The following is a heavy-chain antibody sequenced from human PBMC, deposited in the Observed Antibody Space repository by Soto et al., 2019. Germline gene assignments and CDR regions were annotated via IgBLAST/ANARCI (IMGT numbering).Heavy chain of an antibody. J-gene: IGHJ6*02. CDR2: IRHSGST. D-gene: IGHD4-17*01. CDR1: GGSFY. V-gene: IGHV4-34*01. Sequence: QVQLQQWGAGLLKPSETLSLNCAVYGGSFYWTWIRQHPGKGLEWIGEIRHSGSTNYNPSLKSRVSISIERSKSQVSLTVYSVTAADTAVYYCARGGGDYDYAVDVWGQGTTVTVSS. CDR3: ARGGGDYDYAVDV.